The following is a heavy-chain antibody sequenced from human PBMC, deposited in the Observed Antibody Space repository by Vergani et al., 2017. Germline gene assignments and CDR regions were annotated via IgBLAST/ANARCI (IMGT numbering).Heavy chain of an antibody. D-gene: IGHD2-15*01. Sequence: EVQLVESGGGLVKPGGSLRLSCAASGFTFSSYSMNWVRQAPGKGLEWVSSISSSSSYIYYADSVKGRFTISRDNAKNSLYLQMNSLRAEDTAVYYCARDDPYCSGGSCYYYGMDVWGQGTTVTVSS. CDR2: ISSSSSYI. CDR1: GFTFSSYS. V-gene: IGHV3-21*01. J-gene: IGHJ6*02. CDR3: ARDDPYCSGGSCYYYGMDV.